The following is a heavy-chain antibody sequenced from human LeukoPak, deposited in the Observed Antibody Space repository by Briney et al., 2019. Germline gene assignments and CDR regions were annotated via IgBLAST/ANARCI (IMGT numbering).Heavy chain of an antibody. CDR1: GFTLCSYE. CDR2: ITSSGSTI. D-gene: IGHD3-3*01. J-gene: IGHJ6*02. CDR3: ARLWSGYNYGMDV. V-gene: IGHV3-48*03. Sequence: GGTLRLSCAASGFTLCSYEMNWVRQAPGKGLEWVSYITSSGSTIYYADSVKGRFTFSRDNPRSSLYLQMNSLRAEDTAVYYCARLWSGYNYGMDVWGQGTAVTVSS.